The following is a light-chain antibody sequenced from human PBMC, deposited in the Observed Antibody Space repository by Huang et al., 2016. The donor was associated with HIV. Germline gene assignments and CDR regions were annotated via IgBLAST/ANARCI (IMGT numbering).Light chain of an antibody. CDR1: QDIGTW. Sequence: DIQMTQSPSSVSASVGDRVTITCRASQDIGTWLAWYKQQPGNVPVLLIYAATNVQYGVSSRFGGSASGTEFTLTISNLQPEDSAFYFCQQANSFPITFGQGTRL. J-gene: IGKJ5*01. CDR3: QQANSFPIT. V-gene: IGKV1-12*01. CDR2: AAT.